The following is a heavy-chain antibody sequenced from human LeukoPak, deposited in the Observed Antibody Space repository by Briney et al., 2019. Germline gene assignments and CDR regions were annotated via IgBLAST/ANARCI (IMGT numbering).Heavy chain of an antibody. CDR1: GGTFSSYA. CDR2: IIPIFGTA. J-gene: IGHJ6*03. V-gene: IGHV1-69*05. CDR3: ARDHQSLGYCSGGSCPGRYYYYYMDV. Sequence: GASVKVSCKASGGTFSSYAISWVRQAPGHGLEGRGRIIPIFGTAKYAQKFQGRVTITTDESTSTAYMEQSSLRSEGTAVYYCARDHQSLGYCSGGSCPGRYYYYYMDVWGKGTTVTVSS. D-gene: IGHD2-15*01.